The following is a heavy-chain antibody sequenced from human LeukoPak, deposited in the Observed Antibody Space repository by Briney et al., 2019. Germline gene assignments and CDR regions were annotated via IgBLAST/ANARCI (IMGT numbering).Heavy chain of an antibody. CDR2: ISAYDGNT. J-gene: IGHJ4*02. D-gene: IGHD1-1*01. CDR1: GYTFVSYG. Sequence: ASVKVSCKASGYTFVSYGITWVRQAPGQGLEWMGWISAYDGNTKYAQKFQGRVTLTTDTSTSTASMELRSLRSDDTAVYYCAREANWAYYFDYWGREPWSPSLQ. CDR3: AREANWAYYFDY. V-gene: IGHV1-18*01.